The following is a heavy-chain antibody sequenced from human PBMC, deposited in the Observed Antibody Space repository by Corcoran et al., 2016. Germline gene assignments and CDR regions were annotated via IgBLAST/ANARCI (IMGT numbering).Heavy chain of an antibody. Sequence: QVQLVESGGGVVQPRRSLRLSCAASGFTFSSYGMHWVRQAPGKGLEWVAVISYDGSNKYYADSVKGRFTISRDNSKNTLYLQMNSLRAEDTAVYYCAKGAGVGAVAGFFDYWGQGTLVTVSS. CDR3: AKGAGVGAVAGFFDY. D-gene: IGHD6-19*01. CDR1: GFTFSSYG. J-gene: IGHJ4*02. V-gene: IGHV3-30*18. CDR2: ISYDGSNK.